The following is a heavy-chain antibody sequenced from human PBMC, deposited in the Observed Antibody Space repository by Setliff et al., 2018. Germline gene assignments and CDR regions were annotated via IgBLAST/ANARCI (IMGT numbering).Heavy chain of an antibody. CDR1: GFTFTDYR. D-gene: IGHD3-22*01. J-gene: IGHJ4*02. Sequence: ASVKVSCKSSGFTFTDYRITWVRQVPGQGLEWMGWINNYNFNTQYAQKFQGRVTVTTDTSTTTAYMELRSLRADDTAVYYCARINFYVSSGYYYAPELWGQGTTVTAPQ. CDR2: INNYNFNT. V-gene: IGHV1-18*01. CDR3: ARINFYVSSGYYYAPEL.